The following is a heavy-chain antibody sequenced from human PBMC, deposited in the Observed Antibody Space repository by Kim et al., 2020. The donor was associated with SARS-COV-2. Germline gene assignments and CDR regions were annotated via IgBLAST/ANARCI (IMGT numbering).Heavy chain of an antibody. J-gene: IGHJ4*02. V-gene: IGHV6-1*01. CDR1: GDSVSSNSAA. CDR3: AREGRRGLDY. CDR2: TYYRSKWYN. Sequence: SPTLSLTCAISGDSVSSNSAAWSWVRQSPSRGPEWLGRTYYRSKWYNDYAVSMRSRISINPDTSKNQFSLQLNSVTPEDTAVYYCAREGRRGLDYWGQGTLVTVSS. D-gene: IGHD6-25*01.